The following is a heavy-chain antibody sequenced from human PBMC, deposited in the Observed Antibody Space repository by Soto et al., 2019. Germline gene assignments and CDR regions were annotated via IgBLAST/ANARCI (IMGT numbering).Heavy chain of an antibody. Sequence: SETLSLTCSLSGGSVRAPDWWNWVRQSPDKGLEWIAEVHISGHSNYNPSLRSRVSVSIDSSKNQFYLNLNSVTAADTAIYYCARVRQGCSANNCYFDPWGQGTQVTVS. CDR2: VHISGHS. V-gene: IGHV4-4*02. D-gene: IGHD1-1*01. J-gene: IGHJ5*01. CDR3: ARVRQGCSANNCYFDP. CDR1: GGSVRAPDW.